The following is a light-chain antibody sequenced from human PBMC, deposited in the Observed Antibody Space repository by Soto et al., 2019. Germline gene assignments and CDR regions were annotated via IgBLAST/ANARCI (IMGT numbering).Light chain of an antibody. CDR1: QSVSSN. V-gene: IGKV3-15*01. CDR3: QQYNNWPRT. CDR2: GAS. Sequence: EIVMTQYPATLSVSPGERATLSCRASQSVSSNLAWYQQKPGQAPRLLIYGASTRATGIPARFSGRGSGTEFTLTIRSLQSEDFAVYYCQQYNNWPRTFGQGTKV. J-gene: IGKJ1*01.